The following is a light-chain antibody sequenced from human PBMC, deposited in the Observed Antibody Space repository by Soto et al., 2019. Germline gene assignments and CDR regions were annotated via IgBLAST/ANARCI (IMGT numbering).Light chain of an antibody. J-gene: IGKJ1*01. V-gene: IGKV1-5*01. CDR2: DAS. CDR3: QHYGGMWT. Sequence: DIQMTQSPSTLSASVGDRVTITCRASQSISNRLAWYQQKPGTAPKVLIYDASSLESGVPSRFSGSGYGTEFILTMSSLQPEDFATYYCQHYGGMWTFGQGTKVEIK. CDR1: QSISNR.